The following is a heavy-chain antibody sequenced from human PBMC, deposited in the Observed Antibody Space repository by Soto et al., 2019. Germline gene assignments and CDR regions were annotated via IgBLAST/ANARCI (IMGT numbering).Heavy chain of an antibody. J-gene: IGHJ4*02. CDR3: ARDNMGSGYQGY. CDR1: GFTVSSNY. CDR2: IYSGGST. D-gene: IGHD3-22*01. V-gene: IGHV3-66*01. Sequence: GGSLRLSCAASGFTVSSNYMSWVRQAPGKGLEWVSVIYSGGSTYYADSVKGRFTISRDNSKNTLYLQMNSLRAEDTAVYYCARDNMGSGYQGYWGQGTLVTVSS.